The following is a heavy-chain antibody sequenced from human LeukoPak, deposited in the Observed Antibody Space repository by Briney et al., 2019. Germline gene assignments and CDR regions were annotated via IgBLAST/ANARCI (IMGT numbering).Heavy chain of an antibody. CDR1: GFTFSSYS. CDR2: IKKDGSEK. V-gene: IGHV3-7*01. J-gene: IGHJ5*02. D-gene: IGHD6-13*01. CDR3: AIPGGSSANWFDP. Sequence: GGSLRLSCAASGFTFSSYSVSWVRQAPGKGLEWVANIKKDGSEKYYVDSVKGRFTISRDNAKNSLYLQMNSLRAEDTAVYYCAIPGGSSANWFDPWGQGTQVTVSS.